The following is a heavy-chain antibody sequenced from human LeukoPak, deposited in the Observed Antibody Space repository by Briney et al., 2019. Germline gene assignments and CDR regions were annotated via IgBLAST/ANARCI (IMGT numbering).Heavy chain of an antibody. CDR1: GFTFPSYA. V-gene: IGHV3-23*01. J-gene: IGHJ4*02. CDR2: ISDSGGST. CDR3: AKRSDGYSGFDY. D-gene: IGHD5-18*01. Sequence: GGSLRLSCTASGFTFPSYAMSWVRQAPGKGLNWVSAISDSGGSTYYADSVKGRFTISRDNSKNTLYLQMNSLRAEDTAVYYCAKRSDGYSGFDYWGQGTLVTLSS.